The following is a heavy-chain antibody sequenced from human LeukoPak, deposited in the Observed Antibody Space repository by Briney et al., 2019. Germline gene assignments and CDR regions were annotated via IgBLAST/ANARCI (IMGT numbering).Heavy chain of an antibody. V-gene: IGHV4-34*01. CDR2: INHRGST. CDR3: ATYSTGFDI. CDR1: GGSFGDYY. J-gene: IGHJ3*02. D-gene: IGHD6-19*01. Sequence: SETLSLTCAVYGGSFGDYYWTWTRQPPGKGLEWIGEINHRGSTHYNPSLKSRVTISVDTSKKQFSLKLSSVTAADTAVYYCATYSTGFDIWGQGTVVTVSS.